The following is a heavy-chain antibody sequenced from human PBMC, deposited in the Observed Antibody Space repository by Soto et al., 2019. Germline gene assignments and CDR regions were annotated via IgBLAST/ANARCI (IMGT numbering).Heavy chain of an antibody. J-gene: IGHJ4*02. V-gene: IGHV1-69*01. D-gene: IGHD3-9*01. CDR2: IIPIFGTA. CDR3: ARGRYFDWLLCCDY. CDR1: GGTFSRYA. Sequence: QVQLVQSGAEVKKPGSSVKVSCTASGGTFSRYAISWVRQAPGQGLEWMGGIIPIFGTANYAQKFQGRVTVTADESTSTAYMEVSSLGSEDTAVYYCARGRYFDWLLCCDYWGQGTLVTVSS.